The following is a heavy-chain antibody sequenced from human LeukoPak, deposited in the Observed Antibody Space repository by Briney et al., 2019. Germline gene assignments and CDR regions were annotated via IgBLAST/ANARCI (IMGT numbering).Heavy chain of an antibody. V-gene: IGHV4-4*07. CDR3: ARDWRYCSVGSCSYYFDY. Sequence: PSETLSLTCSASGVSISIHYWSWIRQPAGDGLEWIGRIYTSGSTNYNPSLNSRVTISVDKSKNHLSLNLSSVTAADTAFYYCARDWRYCSVGSCSYYFDYWGQGALVTVSS. CDR1: GVSISIHY. D-gene: IGHD2-15*01. CDR2: IYTSGST. J-gene: IGHJ4*02.